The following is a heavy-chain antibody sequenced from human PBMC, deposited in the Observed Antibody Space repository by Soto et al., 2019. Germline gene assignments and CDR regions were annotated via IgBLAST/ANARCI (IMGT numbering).Heavy chain of an antibody. J-gene: IGHJ4*02. D-gene: IGHD3-10*01. CDR2: ISYDGSNK. CDR1: GFTFSSYG. V-gene: IGHV3-30*03. Sequence: PGGSLRLSCAASGFTFSSYGMHWVRQAPGKGLEGVEVISYDGSNKYYADSEKGRFTISRDNSKNTLYLQMNSLSTEDTAVYYCARGPKSMVRGVIIGYFDYWGQGTLVTVSS. CDR3: ARGPKSMVRGVIIGYFDY.